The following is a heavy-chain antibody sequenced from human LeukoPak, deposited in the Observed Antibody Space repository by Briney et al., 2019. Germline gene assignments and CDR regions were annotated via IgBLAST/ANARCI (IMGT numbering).Heavy chain of an antibody. V-gene: IGHV3-23*01. J-gene: IGHJ4*02. CDR1: GFTFSSYT. CDR2: ITTSDGNT. Sequence: GGSLRLSCAASGFTFSSYTMSWVRQAPGKGLEWVSTITTSDGNTYYADSVKGRFTISRDNSKNTLYLQMNSLRAEDTAVYYCAKDQDIVVVPAALDYWGQGTLVTVSS. D-gene: IGHD2-2*01. CDR3: AKDQDIVVVPAALDY.